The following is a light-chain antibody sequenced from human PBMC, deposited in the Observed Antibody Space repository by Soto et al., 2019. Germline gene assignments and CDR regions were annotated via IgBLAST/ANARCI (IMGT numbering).Light chain of an antibody. CDR3: SSYTNIATWV. Sequence: QSVLTQPASVSGSPGQSITISCTGTRSDVGGFDYVSWYQQHPGEAPKLIIYEVTHRPSGVSNRFSGSKSGNTASLTISGLQAEDEAAYYCSSYTNIATWVFGGGTKVTVL. V-gene: IGLV2-14*01. CDR2: EVT. J-gene: IGLJ3*02. CDR1: RSDVGGFDY.